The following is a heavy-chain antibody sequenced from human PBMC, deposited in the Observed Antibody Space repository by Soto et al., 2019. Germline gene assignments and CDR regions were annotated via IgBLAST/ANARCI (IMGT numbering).Heavy chain of an antibody. CDR2: IIPIFGTA. CDR1: GGTFSSYA. Sequence: QVQLVQSGAEVKKPGSSVKFSCKASGGTFSSYAISWVRQAPGQGLEWMGGIIPIFGTANYAQKFQGRVTITAAESASTGYMELSSLRSEDTAVYYCARGSWDYYGMDVWGQGTTVTVSS. J-gene: IGHJ6*02. V-gene: IGHV1-69*01. D-gene: IGHD7-27*01. CDR3: ARGSWDYYGMDV.